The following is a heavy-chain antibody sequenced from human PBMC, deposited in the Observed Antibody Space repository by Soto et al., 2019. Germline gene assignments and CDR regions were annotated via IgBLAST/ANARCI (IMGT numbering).Heavy chain of an antibody. V-gene: IGHV4-34*02. CDR1: GGSFSGYY. CDR2: INHSGST. CDR3: ARGQFWRSSFDY. D-gene: IGHD6-13*01. J-gene: IGHJ4*02. Sequence: QVQLQQWGAGLLKPSETLSLTCAVYGGSFSGYYWSWIRQPPGKGLEWIGEINHSGSTNYNPSLKSRVTISVDTSKNQFSLKLSSVTAADTAVYYWARGQFWRSSFDYWGQGTLVTVSS.